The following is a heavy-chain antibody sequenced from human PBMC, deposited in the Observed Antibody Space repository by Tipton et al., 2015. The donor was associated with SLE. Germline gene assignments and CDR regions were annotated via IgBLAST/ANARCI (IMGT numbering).Heavy chain of an antibody. CDR2: INHSGST. CDR1: GGSFSGYY. J-gene: IGHJ4*02. V-gene: IGHV4-34*01. Sequence: TLSLTCAVYGGSFSGYYWSWIRQPPGKGLEWIGEINHSGSTNYNPSLKSRVTISVDTSKNQFSLKLSSVTAADTAVYYCARGNYYDSGSFDYWGQGTLVTVSS. CDR3: ARGNYYDSGSFDY. D-gene: IGHD3-22*01.